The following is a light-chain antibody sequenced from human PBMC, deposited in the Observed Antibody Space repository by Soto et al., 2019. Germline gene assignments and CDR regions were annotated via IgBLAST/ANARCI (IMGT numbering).Light chain of an antibody. CDR1: SSDVGGYNY. CDR2: DVN. CDR3: SSYTDSRTLVV. V-gene: IGLV2-14*01. J-gene: IGLJ2*01. Sequence: QSALTQPASVSGSPGQSITISCTGTSSDVGGYNYVSWYQQHPGQAPKLMIFDVNNRPSGVSNRFSGSKSDITASLTISGLQSEDEADYYRSSYTDSRTLVVFGGGTKLTVL.